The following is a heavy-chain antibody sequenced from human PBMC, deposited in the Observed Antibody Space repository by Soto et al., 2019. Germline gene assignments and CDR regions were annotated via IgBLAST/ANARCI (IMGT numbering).Heavy chain of an antibody. CDR3: AKDRVGGTFYTPLGF. CDR2: ITYGGSFQ. V-gene: IGHV3-30*18. Sequence: GGSLRLSCQASGFNFDNYGMHWVRQAPGKGLEWVAVITYGGSFQYYADSVKGRFTISRDNSKNTLFLHLNTLKPEDTAVYHCAKDRVGGTFYTPLGFWGQGTLVTVYS. CDR1: GFNFDNYG. J-gene: IGHJ4*02. D-gene: IGHD1-7*01.